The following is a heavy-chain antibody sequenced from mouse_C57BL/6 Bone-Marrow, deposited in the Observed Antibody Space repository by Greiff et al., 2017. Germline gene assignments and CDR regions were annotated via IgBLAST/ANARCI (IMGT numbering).Heavy chain of an antibody. J-gene: IGHJ1*03. D-gene: IGHD2-10*01. CDR3: AREAYYGNWYFDV. CDR2: IDTSDSYT. Sequence: QVQLQQPGAELVKPGASVKLSCKASGYTFTSYWMQGGKQRPGQGLEWSGEIDTSDSYTNYNKKFKGKATLTVDTSSSTAYMQLSSLTSEDSAVYYCAREAYYGNWYFDVWGTGTTVTVSS. CDR1: GYTFTSYW. V-gene: IGHV1-50*01.